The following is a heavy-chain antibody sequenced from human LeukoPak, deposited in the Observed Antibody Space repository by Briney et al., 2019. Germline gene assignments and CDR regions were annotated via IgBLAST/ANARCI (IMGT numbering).Heavy chain of an antibody. CDR3: ARVYRMATIYFDY. CDR2: INHSGST. J-gene: IGHJ4*02. V-gene: IGHV4-34*01. D-gene: IGHD5-24*01. CDR1: GGSFSGYY. Sequence: SETLSLTCAVYGGSFSGYYWSWNRQPPGKGLEWIGEINHSGSTNYNPSLKSRVTISVDTSKNQFSLKLSSVTAADTAVYYCARVYRMATIYFDYWGQGTLVTVSS.